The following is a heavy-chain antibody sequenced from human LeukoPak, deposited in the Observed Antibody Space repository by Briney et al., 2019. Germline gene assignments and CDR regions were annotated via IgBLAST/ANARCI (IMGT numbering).Heavy chain of an antibody. CDR3: SRLRSGYYFDY. D-gene: IGHD3-22*01. CDR1: GFTFSSYS. Sequence: GGSLRLSCAASGFTFSSYSMNWVRQAPGKGLEWVSYITCSSSTINYADSVKGRFTISRDNAKNSLYLEMNSLTDEDTAVYYCSRLRSGYYFDYWGQGILVTVSS. CDR2: ITCSSSTI. J-gene: IGHJ4*02. V-gene: IGHV3-48*02.